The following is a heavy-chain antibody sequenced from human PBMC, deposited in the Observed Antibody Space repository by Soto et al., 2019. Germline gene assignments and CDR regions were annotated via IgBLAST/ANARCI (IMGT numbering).Heavy chain of an antibody. CDR3: ARVQRYSGSYRWFDP. J-gene: IGHJ5*02. Sequence: SETLSLTCTVSGGSIRDYYWSWIRQPAGKGLEWIRRIYDTGSVNYNPSLKSRVTMSVDTSQNQLSLKLSPVTAADTAVYYCARVQRYSGSYRWFDPWGQGTLVTVSS. CDR1: GGSIRDYY. D-gene: IGHD5-12*01. CDR2: IYDTGSV. V-gene: IGHV4-4*07.